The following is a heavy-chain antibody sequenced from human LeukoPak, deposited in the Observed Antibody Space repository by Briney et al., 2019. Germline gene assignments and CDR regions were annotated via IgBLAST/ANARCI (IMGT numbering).Heavy chain of an antibody. CDR2: IYPGDSDA. CDR3: ARRRDLYSGSYYPFDY. Sequence: GESLKISCKASGYSFTSYWIGWVRQVPGKGLKWMGIIYPGDSDARYSPSFQGQVTISADKSISTAYLQWSSLKASDTAMYYCARRRDLYSGSYYPFDYWGQGTLVTVSS. V-gene: IGHV5-51*01. J-gene: IGHJ4*02. D-gene: IGHD1-26*01. CDR1: GYSFTSYW.